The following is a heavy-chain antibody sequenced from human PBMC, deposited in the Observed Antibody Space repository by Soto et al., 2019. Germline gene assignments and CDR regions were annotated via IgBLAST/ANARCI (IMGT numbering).Heavy chain of an antibody. J-gene: IGHJ5*02. V-gene: IGHV5-51*01. CDR1: GNSFTSYW. Sequence: PXESLKVSWKCSGNSFTSYWIGLVRQMPGKGLEWMGIIYPGDSDTRYSPSFQGQVTISADKSISTAYLQWSSLKASDTAMYYCATHHLSSSGFDPWGQGTLVTVS. CDR3: ATHHLSSSGFDP. D-gene: IGHD6-6*01. CDR2: IYPGDSDT.